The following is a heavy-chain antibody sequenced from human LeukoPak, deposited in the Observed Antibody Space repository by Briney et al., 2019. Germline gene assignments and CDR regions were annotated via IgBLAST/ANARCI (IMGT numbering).Heavy chain of an antibody. J-gene: IGHJ4*02. CDR2: INHSGST. V-gene: IGHV4-34*01. D-gene: IGHD2-8*02. CDR3: ARERTHLGGVHPALFDY. CDR1: GGSFSGYY. Sequence: SETLSLTCAVYGGSFSGYYWSWIRQPPGKGLEWIGEINHSGSTNYNPSLKSRVTISVDTSKNQFSLKLGSVTAADTAVYYCARERTHLGGVHPALFDYWGQGTLVTVSS.